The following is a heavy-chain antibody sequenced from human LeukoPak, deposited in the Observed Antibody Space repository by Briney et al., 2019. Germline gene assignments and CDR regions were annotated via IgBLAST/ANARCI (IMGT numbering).Heavy chain of an antibody. CDR1: GYTFTSYG. Sequence: ASVKVSCKASGYTFTSYGISWVRQAPGQGLEWMGWINAGNGNTKYSQKFQGRVTITRDTSASTAYMELSSLRSEDTAVYYCAMSSSRWLDAFDVWGQGTMVTVSS. CDR2: INAGNGNT. CDR3: AMSSSRWLDAFDV. D-gene: IGHD6-13*01. J-gene: IGHJ3*01. V-gene: IGHV1-3*01.